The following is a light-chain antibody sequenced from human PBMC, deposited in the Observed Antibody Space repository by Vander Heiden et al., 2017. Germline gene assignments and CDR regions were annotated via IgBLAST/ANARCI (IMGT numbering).Light chain of an antibody. V-gene: IGKV1-5*03. Sequence: DIQMTQFPSTLSASVGDRVTITCRASQSISSWLAWYQHKPGKAPKPLIYKASSRESGIPSRFSGSGSGTEFTLTISSLQPDDFATFYCQQYNYYPNTFGQGTKLEIK. CDR2: KAS. CDR1: QSISSW. J-gene: IGKJ2*01. CDR3: QQYNYYPNT.